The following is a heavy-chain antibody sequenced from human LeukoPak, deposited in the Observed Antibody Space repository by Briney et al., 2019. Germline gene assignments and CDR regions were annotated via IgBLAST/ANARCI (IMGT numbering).Heavy chain of an antibody. CDR1: GFTFTSYA. Sequence: GGSLRLSCAASGFTFTSYAMSWVRQAPGKGLEWVSAISASGGSTYYADSVKGRFTISRDNSKNTLYLQMNSLRAEDTSVYYCAKQGVRGGYNYGSYFDYWGQGTLVTVSS. V-gene: IGHV3-23*01. CDR2: ISASGGST. CDR3: AKQGVRGGYNYGSYFDY. D-gene: IGHD5-24*01. J-gene: IGHJ4*02.